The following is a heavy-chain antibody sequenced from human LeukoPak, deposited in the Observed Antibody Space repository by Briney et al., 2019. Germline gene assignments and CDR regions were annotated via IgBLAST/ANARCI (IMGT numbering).Heavy chain of an antibody. Sequence: PSGTLSLTCTVAGGSISSSSYFWGWIRQPPGKGLEWIGSIFYSGSTYYNPSLNSRVTISIDTSKNPFSLRLSSVTAADTAVYYCARQMNTVTADYWGQGTLVTVSS. CDR2: IFYSGST. CDR3: ARQMNTVTADY. J-gene: IGHJ4*02. D-gene: IGHD4-17*01. V-gene: IGHV4-39*01. CDR1: GGSISSSSYF.